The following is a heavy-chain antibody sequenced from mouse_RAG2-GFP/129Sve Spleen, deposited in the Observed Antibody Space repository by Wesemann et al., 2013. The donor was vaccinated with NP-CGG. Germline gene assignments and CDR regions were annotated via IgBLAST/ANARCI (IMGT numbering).Heavy chain of an antibody. CDR3: ARSRILRLRGDYAMDY. CDR2: NGAT. V-gene: IGHV1S34*01. D-gene: IGHD1-2*01. J-gene: IGHJ4*01. Sequence: NGATSYNQKFKGKATFTVDTSSSTAYMQFNSLTSEDSAVYYCARSRILRLRGDYAMDYWGQGTSVTVSS.